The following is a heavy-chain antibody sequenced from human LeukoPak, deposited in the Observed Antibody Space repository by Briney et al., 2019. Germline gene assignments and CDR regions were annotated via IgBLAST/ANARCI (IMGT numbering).Heavy chain of an antibody. CDR1: GFTYSNAW. CDR2: IKSKTDGGTT. J-gene: IGHJ4*02. Sequence: GGSLRLSCAASGFTYSNAWMSWVRQAPGKGLEWVGRIKSKTDGGTTDYAAPVKGRFTISRDDSKNTLYLQMNSLKTEDTAVYYCTTYGMSTEELDYWGQGTLVTVSS. CDR3: TTYGMSTEELDY. D-gene: IGHD1-26*01. V-gene: IGHV3-15*01.